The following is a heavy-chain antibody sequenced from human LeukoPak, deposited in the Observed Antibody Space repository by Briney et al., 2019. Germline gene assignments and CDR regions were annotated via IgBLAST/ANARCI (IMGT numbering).Heavy chain of an antibody. J-gene: IGHJ4*02. Sequence: GASVRVSCKASGYTFTNYDINWVRQASGQGLEWMGWMNPNSGNTGSAQKFQGRVTMTSNTSIRTAYMELSSLRSEDTAVYYCARGLRREQQLLRAFDYWGQGTPVTVSS. CDR2: MNPNSGNT. D-gene: IGHD6-13*01. CDR3: ARGLRREQQLLRAFDY. CDR1: GYTFTNYD. V-gene: IGHV1-8*01.